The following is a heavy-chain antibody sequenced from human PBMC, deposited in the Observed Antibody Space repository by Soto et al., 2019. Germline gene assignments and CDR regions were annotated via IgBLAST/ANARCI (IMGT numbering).Heavy chain of an antibody. CDR3: AREAEAGTNRFDP. J-gene: IGHJ5*02. V-gene: IGHV1-69*01. Sequence: QVQLVQSGAEVKKPGSSVKVSCKASGGTFSSFAIIWVRQAPGQGLEWMGGVIPIFGTTDYAQKFQGRVTIIADESTSTSDMELSSLRSEDTAVYYCAREAEAGTNRFDPCGQGTLVIVSS. CDR2: VIPIFGTT. D-gene: IGHD6-13*01. CDR1: GGTFSSFA.